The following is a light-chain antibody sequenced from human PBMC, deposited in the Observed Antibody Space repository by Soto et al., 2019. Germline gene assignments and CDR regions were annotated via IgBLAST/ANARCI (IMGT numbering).Light chain of an antibody. CDR3: QQRSNWQLT. CDR1: QSVSSY. V-gene: IGKV3-11*01. CDR2: DAS. Sequence: EIVLTQSPATLSLSPGERATLSCRASQSVSSYLAWYQQKPGQAPRLLIYDASNRATGIPARFSGSGSGTAFTLTISSLKPEDFAVYYCQQRSNWQLTFGGGTKVEIK. J-gene: IGKJ4*01.